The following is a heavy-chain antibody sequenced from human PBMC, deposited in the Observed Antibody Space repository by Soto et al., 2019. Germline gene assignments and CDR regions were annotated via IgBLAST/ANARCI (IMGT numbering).Heavy chain of an antibody. V-gene: IGHV4-59*01. CDR3: ASGVPYYLDY. J-gene: IGHJ4*02. CDR1: GGSISSYY. D-gene: IGHD3-10*01. Sequence: SETLSLTCTVSGGSISSYYWSWIRQPPGKGLEWSGYIYYSGSTNYNPSLKRRVTISVDTSKNQFSLKLSSVTAADTAVYSCASGVPYYLDYWAPGTLVTVSS. CDR2: IYYSGST.